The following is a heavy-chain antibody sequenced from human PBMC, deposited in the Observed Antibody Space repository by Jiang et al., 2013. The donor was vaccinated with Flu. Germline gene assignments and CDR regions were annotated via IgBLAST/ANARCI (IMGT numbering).Heavy chain of an antibody. J-gene: IGHJ4*02. CDR1: GGSISSSSYY. D-gene: IGHD3-9*01. CDR2: MYHSETT. CDR3: ARFSSDWFVDY. Sequence: GLVKPSETLSLTCTVSGGSISSSSYYWGWIRQPPGKGLEWIGNMYHSETTYYNPSLKSRVTIVEDTSKNQVSLKLNSVTAADTAVYYCARFSSDWFVDYWGQGTLVAVSS. V-gene: IGHV4-39*01.